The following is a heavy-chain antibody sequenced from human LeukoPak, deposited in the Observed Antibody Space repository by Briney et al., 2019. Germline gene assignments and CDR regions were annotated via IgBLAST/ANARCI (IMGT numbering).Heavy chain of an antibody. V-gene: IGHV4-39*07. CDR3: ARDVAGNTFDY. J-gene: IGHJ4*02. D-gene: IGHD5-12*01. CDR1: GVSISSSNPY. Sequence: SETLSLTCTVSGVSISSSNPYWGWIRQPPGKGLEWIGSIYYSGNTYYNASLKSQVSISIDTSKNQFSLRLTSMTAADTAVYYCARDVAGNTFDYWGQGTLVTVSS. CDR2: IYYSGNT.